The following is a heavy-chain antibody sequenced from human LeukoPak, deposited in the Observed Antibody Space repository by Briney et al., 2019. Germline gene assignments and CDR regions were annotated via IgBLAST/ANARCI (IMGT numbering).Heavy chain of an antibody. J-gene: IGHJ6*02. CDR3: ARDRDGYPPSGMDV. CDR2: IYYSGST. V-gene: IGHV4-59*01. D-gene: IGHD5-24*01. Sequence: PSETLSLTCTVSGGSISSYYWSWIRQPPGKGLEWIGYIYYSGSTNYNPSLKSRVTISVDTSKNQFSLKLSSVTAADTAVYYCARDRDGYPPSGMDVWGQGTTVTVSS. CDR1: GGSISSYY.